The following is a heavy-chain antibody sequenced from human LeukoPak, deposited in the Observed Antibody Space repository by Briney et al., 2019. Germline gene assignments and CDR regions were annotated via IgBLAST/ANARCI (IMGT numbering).Heavy chain of an antibody. J-gene: IGHJ3*02. CDR3: AGRGHPDDAFDI. D-gene: IGHD1-14*01. Sequence: SETLSLTCAVYGGSFSGYYWSWIRQPPGKGLEWIGEINHSGSTNYNPSLKSRVTISVDTSKNQFSLKLSSVTAADTAVYYCAGRGHPDDAFDIWGQGTMVTVSS. CDR2: INHSGST. V-gene: IGHV4-34*01. CDR1: GGSFSGYY.